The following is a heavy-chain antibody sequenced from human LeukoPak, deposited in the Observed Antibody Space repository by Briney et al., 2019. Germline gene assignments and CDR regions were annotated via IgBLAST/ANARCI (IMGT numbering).Heavy chain of an antibody. CDR1: GWFFSGYY. D-gene: IGHD1-1*01. Sequence: ETLFPNCGVYGWFFSGYYWIWIRQPPGKGLEWIGEINHSGCTNYQPSLKSRVTISVDTSKNQFSLKLNSVTAADAAMYYCARGGTWRTRLDYWGQGILVTVSS. CDR3: ARGGTWRTRLDY. J-gene: IGHJ4*02. V-gene: IGHV4-34*01. CDR2: INHSGCT.